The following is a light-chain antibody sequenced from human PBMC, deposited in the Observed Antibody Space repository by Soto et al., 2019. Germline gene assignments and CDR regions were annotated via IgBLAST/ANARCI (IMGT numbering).Light chain of an antibody. CDR3: SSYVGNNTGV. CDR2: EVS. CDR1: SSDVGAYNS. Sequence: QSALPQPPSAAGSPGPSGTISCTGTSSDVGAYNSVSWYQQHPGKAPQLMIYEVSKRPSGVPDRFSGSKSGNTASLTVSGLQTEDEADYYCSSYVGNNTGVFGPGTKLTV. V-gene: IGLV2-8*01. J-gene: IGLJ1*01.